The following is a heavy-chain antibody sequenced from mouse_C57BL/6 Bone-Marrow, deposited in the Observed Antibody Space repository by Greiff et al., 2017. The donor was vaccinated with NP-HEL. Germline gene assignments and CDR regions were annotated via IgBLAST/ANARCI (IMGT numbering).Heavy chain of an antibody. CDR1: GFTFSDYY. CDR3: ARDRKFFYSMGD. V-gene: IGHV5-12*01. Sequence: EVHLVESGGGLVQPGGSLKLSCAASGFTFSDYYMYWVRQTPEKRLEWVAYISNGGGSTYYPDTVKGRFTISRDNAKNTRYLQMSRLKSEDTAMYDCARDRKFFYSMGDGGQGASVTAAS. J-gene: IGHJ4*01. D-gene: IGHD2-14*01. CDR2: ISNGGGST.